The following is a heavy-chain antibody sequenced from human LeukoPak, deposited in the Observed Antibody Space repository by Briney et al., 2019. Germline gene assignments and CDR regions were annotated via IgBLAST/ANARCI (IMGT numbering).Heavy chain of an antibody. J-gene: IGHJ3*02. CDR2: ISYIGST. V-gene: IGHV4-59*11. Sequence: SETLSLTCVVSGDSFSSHYWTWIRQSPGKGLEWIGYISYIGSTNYHPFLKSRVTISIDTSKNQFSLKLRSVTAADTAVYYCARDLVTVTKGFDIWGQGTMVSVSS. D-gene: IGHD4-17*01. CDR3: ARDLVTVTKGFDI. CDR1: GDSFSSHY.